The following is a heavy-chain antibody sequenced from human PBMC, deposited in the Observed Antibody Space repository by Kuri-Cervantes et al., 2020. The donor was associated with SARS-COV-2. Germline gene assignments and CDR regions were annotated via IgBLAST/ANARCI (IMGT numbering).Heavy chain of an antibody. Sequence: SVKVSCKASGGTFSSYAISWVRQAPGQGLEWMGRIIPILGTANYAQKFQGRVAITADKSTSTAYMELSSLRSEDTAVYYCASRRGYSYGIAVGDAFDIWGQGTMVTVSS. CDR2: IIPILGTA. D-gene: IGHD5-18*01. J-gene: IGHJ3*02. CDR1: GGTFSSYA. V-gene: IGHV1-69*04. CDR3: ASRRGYSYGIAVGDAFDI.